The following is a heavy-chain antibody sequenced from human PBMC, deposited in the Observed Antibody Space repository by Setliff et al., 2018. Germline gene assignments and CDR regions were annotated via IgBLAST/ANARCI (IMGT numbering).Heavy chain of an antibody. CDR1: GNRFTDYN. CDR2: INPNSGDT. V-gene: IGHV1-2*02. CDR3: VRSGKCGMRFWFDE. J-gene: IGHJ4*02. Sequence: GASVKVSCKASGNRFTDYNLHWVRQAPGQGLDWMGWINPNSGDTHSAQKFQGRVTMTRDTSINTAYMELSSLTSDDTAFYYCVRSGKCGMRFWFDEWGQGTLVTVSS. D-gene: IGHD1-26*01.